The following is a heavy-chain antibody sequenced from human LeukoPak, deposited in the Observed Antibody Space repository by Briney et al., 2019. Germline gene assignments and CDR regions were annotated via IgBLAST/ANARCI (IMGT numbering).Heavy chain of an antibody. J-gene: IGHJ4*02. Sequence: SVKVSCKASGGTLSSYAISWVRQAPGQGLEWMGGIIPVFGTANYAQKFQGRVTITADKSTSTAYMELSSLRSEDTAVYYCAREGPYSSSWYGAPIDYWGQGTLVTVSS. CDR3: AREGPYSSSWYGAPIDY. D-gene: IGHD6-13*01. CDR1: GGTLSSYA. V-gene: IGHV1-69*06. CDR2: IIPVFGTA.